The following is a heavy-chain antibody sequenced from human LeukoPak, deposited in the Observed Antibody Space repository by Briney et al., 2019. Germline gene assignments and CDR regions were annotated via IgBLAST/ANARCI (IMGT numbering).Heavy chain of an antibody. CDR3: AKDDGYCSGGSCYPTYFDY. V-gene: IGHV3-23*01. CDR1: GFTFSSYS. CDR2: ISGSGGST. J-gene: IGHJ4*02. D-gene: IGHD2-15*01. Sequence: GGSLRLSCVASGFTFSSYSMDWVRQAPGKGLEWVSAISGSGGSTYYADSVKGRFTISRDNSKNTLYLQMNSLRAEDTAVYYCAKDDGYCSGGSCYPTYFDYWGQGTLVTVSS.